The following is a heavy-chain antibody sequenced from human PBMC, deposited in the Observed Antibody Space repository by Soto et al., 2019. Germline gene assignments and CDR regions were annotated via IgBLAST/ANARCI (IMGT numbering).Heavy chain of an antibody. J-gene: IGHJ3*02. Sequence: SETMSLTFSIYGGSHSDYRSSCLRQPAGQILERIAHTCHSITTSYNPSLSSRVTISVDTSKTQLSRNLTSVTAADTALYYCARAYFGSGSPFDIXGQGTTVT. D-gene: IGHD3-10*01. V-gene: IGHV4-34*01. CDR3: ARAYFGSGSPFDI. CDR1: GGSHSDYR. CDR2: TCHSITT.